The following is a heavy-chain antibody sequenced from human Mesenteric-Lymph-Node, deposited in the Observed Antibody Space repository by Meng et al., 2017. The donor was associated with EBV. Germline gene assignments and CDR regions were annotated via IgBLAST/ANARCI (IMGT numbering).Heavy chain of an antibody. CDR1: GFSLNTYGVG. Sequence: QITLKESGPTLVNPTQTLPLPSTFSGFSLNTYGVGVGWIRQPPGKALECLALIYWDDDKRFRPSLRSRLTITKDTSKNQVVLAMTNMDPVDTATYYCAHRPPYNSGWAHFDFWGQGSLVTVSS. CDR3: AHRPPYNSGWAHFDF. V-gene: IGHV2-5*02. CDR2: IYWDDDK. D-gene: IGHD6-19*01. J-gene: IGHJ4*02.